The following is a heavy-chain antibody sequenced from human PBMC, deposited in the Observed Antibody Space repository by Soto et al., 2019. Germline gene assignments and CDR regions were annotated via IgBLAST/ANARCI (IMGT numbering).Heavy chain of an antibody. Sequence: ASVKVSCKASGYTFTSYAMHWVRQAPGQRLEWMGWINAGNGNTKYSQKFQGRVTITRDTSASTAYMELSSLRSEDTAVYYCARGAKYSGSFSAEYFQHWGQGTLVTVS. J-gene: IGHJ1*01. V-gene: IGHV1-3*01. D-gene: IGHD1-26*01. CDR1: GYTFTSYA. CDR2: INAGNGNT. CDR3: ARGAKYSGSFSAEYFQH.